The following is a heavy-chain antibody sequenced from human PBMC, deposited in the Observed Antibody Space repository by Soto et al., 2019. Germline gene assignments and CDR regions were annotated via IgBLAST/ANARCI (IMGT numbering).Heavy chain of an antibody. Sequence: GGSLRLSCAASGFTFSSYAMSWVRQAPGKGLEWVSAISGSGGSTYYADSVKGRFTISRDNSKNSLYLQMNSLRAEDTAVYYCAKEDIVVVPAATHYFDYWGQGTLVTVSS. CDR1: GFTFSSYA. CDR3: AKEDIVVVPAATHYFDY. D-gene: IGHD2-2*01. V-gene: IGHV3-23*01. J-gene: IGHJ4*02. CDR2: ISGSGGST.